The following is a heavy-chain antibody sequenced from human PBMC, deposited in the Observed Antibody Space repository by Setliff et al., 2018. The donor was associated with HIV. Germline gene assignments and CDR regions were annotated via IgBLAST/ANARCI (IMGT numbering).Heavy chain of an antibody. D-gene: IGHD3-22*01. V-gene: IGHV3-7*05. CDR1: GFTFSNNW. Sequence: GGSLRLSCAASGFTFSNNWMAWVRLAPGKGLEWVANIKQDGSVKNYVDSVRGRFTISRDNAENSLFLQMTGLRPEDTAMYYCARDLSYDYDRSSDTFDYWGQGTLVTVSS. J-gene: IGHJ4*02. CDR3: ARDLSYDYDRSSDTFDY. CDR2: IKQDGSVK.